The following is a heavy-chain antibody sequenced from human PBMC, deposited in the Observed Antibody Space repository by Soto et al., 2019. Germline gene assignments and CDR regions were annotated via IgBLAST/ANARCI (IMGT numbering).Heavy chain of an antibody. J-gene: IGHJ4*02. Sequence: EVQLVESGGGLVQPGGSLRLSCAASGFTFSSYWMSWVRQAPGKGLEWVANIKQDGSEKYYVDSVKGRFTISRDNAKNALYLQMNSLRAEDTAVYYCARGIHLGESTVSHWGQGTLVTVSS. CDR3: ARGIHLGESTVSH. D-gene: IGHD3-16*01. CDR2: IKQDGSEK. V-gene: IGHV3-7*01. CDR1: GFTFSSYW.